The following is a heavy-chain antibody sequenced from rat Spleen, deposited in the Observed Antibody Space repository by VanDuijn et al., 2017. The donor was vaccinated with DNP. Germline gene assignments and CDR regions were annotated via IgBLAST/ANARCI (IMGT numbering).Heavy chain of an antibody. V-gene: IGHV5S11*01. CDR3: ARSGYPAITEGYFDY. Sequence: EVQLVEFGGGSVQPGRSLKLSCAASGFTFSNSDMAWVRQAPTKSLEWVAAISGGGDITYYRDAVKGRFTISRDNAKSTLFLHMDSLRSEETATYYCARSGYPAITEGYFDYWGQGVMVTVSS. J-gene: IGHJ2*01. CDR2: ISGGGDIT. CDR1: GFTFSNSD. D-gene: IGHD1-4*01.